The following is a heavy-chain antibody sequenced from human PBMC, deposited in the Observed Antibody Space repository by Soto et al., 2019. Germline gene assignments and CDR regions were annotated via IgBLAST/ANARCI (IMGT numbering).Heavy chain of an antibody. J-gene: IGHJ5*02. CDR2: ISYSGST. D-gene: IGHD2-15*01. CDR1: GATISTHY. Sequence: SQTLPLTCTVSGATISTHYWSWIRQPPGKGLEWIGYISYSGSTNYNPSLKSRVTISFDASKNEISLQVRSATAADAAVYYCARDLKEYCSDGKCNWFDPWGQGTLVTVSS. CDR3: ARDLKEYCSDGKCNWFDP. V-gene: IGHV4-59*11.